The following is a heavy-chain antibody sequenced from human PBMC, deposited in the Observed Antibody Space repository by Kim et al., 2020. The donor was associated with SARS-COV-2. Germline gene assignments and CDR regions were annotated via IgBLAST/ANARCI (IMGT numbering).Heavy chain of an antibody. CDR2: SAT. V-gene: IGHV3-74*01. D-gene: IGHD1-1*01. J-gene: IGHJ4*02. Sequence: SATVYADSVKGRFTVSRYNAKNTLYLQLSTLRAEDTAVYYCATGNNWSFDYWGPGTLVTVSS. CDR3: ATGNNWSFDY.